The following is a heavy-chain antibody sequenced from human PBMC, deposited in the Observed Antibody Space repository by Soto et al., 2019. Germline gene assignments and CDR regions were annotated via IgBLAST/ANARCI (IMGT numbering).Heavy chain of an antibody. CDR1: GGSFSGYY. CDR2: INHSGST. V-gene: IGHV4-34*01. CDR3: ARGDLSTSGYQN. J-gene: IGHJ4*02. Sequence: SETLSLTCAVYGGSFSGYYWSWIRQPPGKGLEWIGEINHSGSTNYNPSLKSRVTISVDTSKNQFSLKLSSVTAADTAVYYCARGDLSTSGYQNWGQGTLVTVSS. D-gene: IGHD3-3*01.